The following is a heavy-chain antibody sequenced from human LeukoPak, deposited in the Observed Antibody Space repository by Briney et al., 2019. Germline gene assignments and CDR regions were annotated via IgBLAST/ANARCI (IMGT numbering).Heavy chain of an antibody. CDR1: GFSFRDSW. CDR2: INQDGREK. D-gene: IGHD1-14*01. CDR3: TKAPNRYYFDY. Sequence: PGGSLRLSCAHSGFSFRDSWMSWARQIPGKGLEWVAYINQDGREKYYADSVKGRFTISRDNAKNSVYLQMDSLRDEDTAIYHCTKAPNRYYFDYWGLGTLVTVS. V-gene: IGHV3-7*05. J-gene: IGHJ4*02.